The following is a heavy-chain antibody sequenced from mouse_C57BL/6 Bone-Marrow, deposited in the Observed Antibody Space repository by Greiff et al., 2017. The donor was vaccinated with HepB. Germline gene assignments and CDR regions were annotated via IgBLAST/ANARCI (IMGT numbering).Heavy chain of an antibody. CDR2: IYPGSGNT. CDR1: GYTFTDYY. Sequence: QVQLKESGAELVRPGASVKLSCKASGYTFTDYYINWVKQRPGQGLEWIARIYPGSGNTYYNEKFKGKATLTAEKSSSTAYMQLSSLTSEDSAVYFCARGLLRRSYWGQGTTLTVSS. D-gene: IGHD1-1*01. V-gene: IGHV1-76*01. CDR3: ARGLLRRSY. J-gene: IGHJ2*01.